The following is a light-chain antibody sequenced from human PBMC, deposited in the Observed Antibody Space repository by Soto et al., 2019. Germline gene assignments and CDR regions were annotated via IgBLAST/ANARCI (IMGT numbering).Light chain of an antibody. V-gene: IGLV2-14*03. Sequence: QSALTQPASVSGSPGQSITISCTGTSSDVGGYNYVSWYRQHPGKAPKFMIYDVSSRPSGVSNRFSGSKSGNTASLTISGLQAEDEADYYCCSYTISNNRQIVFGTGTKVTV. J-gene: IGLJ1*01. CDR3: CSYTISNNRQIV. CDR1: SSDVGGYNY. CDR2: DVS.